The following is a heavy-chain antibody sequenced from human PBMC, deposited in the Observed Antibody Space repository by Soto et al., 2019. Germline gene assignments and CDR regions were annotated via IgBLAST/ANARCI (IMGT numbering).Heavy chain of an antibody. D-gene: IGHD3-22*01. CDR1: GGSISSGGYY. Sequence: SETLSLTCTVSGGSISSGGYYWSWIRQHPGKGLEWIGYIYYSGSTYYNPSLKSRVTISVDTSKNQFSLKLSSVTAADTAVYYCERGNGLMVVAYGVYKRFDPWGQGTMVPVS. J-gene: IGHJ5*02. V-gene: IGHV4-31*03. CDR3: ERGNGLMVVAYGVYKRFDP. CDR2: IYYSGST.